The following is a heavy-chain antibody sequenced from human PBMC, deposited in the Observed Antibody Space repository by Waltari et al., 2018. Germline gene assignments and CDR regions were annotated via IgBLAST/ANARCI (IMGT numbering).Heavy chain of an antibody. CDR1: GDYVSSSYL. CDR3: ARDRGRVLYLDS. J-gene: IGHJ4*02. Sequence: QLQLQQSGPGLVKPSESLSLTCIVTGDYVSSSYLENWVRQTPGKGLEWIGQIHGSGRINFNPSFESRVTMSIDTSKSQFSLKFSSATAADTAVYYCARDRGRVLYLDSWSQGSLVTVS. CDR2: IHGSGRI. D-gene: IGHD2-15*01. V-gene: IGHV4-4*02.